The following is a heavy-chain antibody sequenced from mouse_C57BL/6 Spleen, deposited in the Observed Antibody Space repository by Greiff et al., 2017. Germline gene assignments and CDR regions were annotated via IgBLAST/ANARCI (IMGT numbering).Heavy chain of an antibody. CDR3: ARQGYYDYEGDYAMDY. D-gene: IGHD2-4*01. CDR1: GFTFSDYY. V-gene: IGHV5-12*01. J-gene: IGHJ4*01. Sequence: EVQRVESGGGLVQPGGSLKLSCAASGFTFSDYYMYWVRQTPETRLEWVAYISNGGGSTYYPDTVKGRFTISRDNAKNTLYLQMSRLKSEDTAMYYCARQGYYDYEGDYAMDYWGQGASVTVSS. CDR2: ISNGGGST.